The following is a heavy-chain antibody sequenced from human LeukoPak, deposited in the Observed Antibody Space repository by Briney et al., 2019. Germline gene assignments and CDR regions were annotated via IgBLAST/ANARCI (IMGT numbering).Heavy chain of an antibody. D-gene: IGHD4-17*01. V-gene: IGHV1-69*04. CDR3: ARDPKITVTTDDY. CDR1: GGTFSSYA. CDR2: IIPILGIA. J-gene: IGHJ4*02. Sequence: SVKVSCKASGGTFSSYAISWVRQAPGQGLEWMGRIIPILGIANYAQKFQGRVTITADKSTSTAYMELSSLRSEDTAVYYCARDPKITVTTDDYWGQGTLVTVSS.